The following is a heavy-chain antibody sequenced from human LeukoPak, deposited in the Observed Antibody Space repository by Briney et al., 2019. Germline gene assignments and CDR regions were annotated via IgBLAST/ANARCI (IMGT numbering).Heavy chain of an antibody. J-gene: IGHJ4*02. Sequence: GASVKVSCKASGYTFTSYGISWVRQAPGQGLEWMGWISAYNGNTNYAQKLQGRVTTTTDTSTSTACMELRSLRSDDTAAYYCARAWLLYYFDYWGQGTLVTVSS. CDR2: ISAYNGNT. V-gene: IGHV1-18*01. D-gene: IGHD3-9*01. CDR3: ARAWLLYYFDY. CDR1: GYTFTSYG.